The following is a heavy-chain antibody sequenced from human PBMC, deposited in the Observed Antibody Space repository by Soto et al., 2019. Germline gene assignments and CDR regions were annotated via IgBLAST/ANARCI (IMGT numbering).Heavy chain of an antibody. V-gene: IGHV3-11*05. Sequence: QVQLVESGGGLVKPGGSLRLSCAASGFTFSDYYMTWIRQAPGKGLEWVSYVSSDSSNTNYADSVKGRFTISRDNXKXSXXLQMNGLRPEDTAMYYCARGDHDTSGQRKVYGMDVWGHGTTVTVSS. J-gene: IGHJ6*02. CDR3: ARGDHDTSGQRKVYGMDV. CDR1: GFTFSDYY. CDR2: VSSDSSNT. D-gene: IGHD3-22*01.